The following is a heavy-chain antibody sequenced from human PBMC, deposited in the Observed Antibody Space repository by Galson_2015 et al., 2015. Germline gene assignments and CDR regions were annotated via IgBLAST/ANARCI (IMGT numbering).Heavy chain of an antibody. V-gene: IGHV5-51*01. CDR1: GYNFTNYW. CDR3: AGQRDWSLDF. Sequence: QSGAEVKKPGQSLKISCKGSGYNFTNYWIDWVRQMPGKGLEWMGIIHLGDSDTRYSPSFHGQVTISADKSINTAYLQWSSLKASYTAIYYCAGQRDWSLDFWGQGTLVTVSS. CDR2: IHLGDSDT. D-gene: IGHD1-1*01. J-gene: IGHJ4*02.